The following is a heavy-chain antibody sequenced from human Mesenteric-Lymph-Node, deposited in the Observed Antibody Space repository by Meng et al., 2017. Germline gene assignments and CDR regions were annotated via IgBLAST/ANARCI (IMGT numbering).Heavy chain of an antibody. J-gene: IGHJ4*02. D-gene: IGHD1-26*01. V-gene: IGHV3-21*04. CDR1: GFTFSSYS. Sequence: GESLKISCAASGFTFSSYSMNWVRQAPGKGLEWVSSISSSSSYIYYADSVKGRFTISRDNAKNSLYLQMNSLRAEDTAVYYCARHIVGATWGQGTLVTVSS. CDR3: ARHIVGAT. CDR2: ISSSSSYI.